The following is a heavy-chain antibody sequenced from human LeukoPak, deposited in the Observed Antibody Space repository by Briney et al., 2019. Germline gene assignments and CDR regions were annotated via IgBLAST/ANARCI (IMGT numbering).Heavy chain of an antibody. J-gene: IGHJ3*02. D-gene: IGHD3-10*01. CDR1: GGSFSGYY. Sequence: PSETLSLTCAVYGGSFSGYYWSWIRQPPGKGLEWIGEINHSGSTNYNPSLKSRVTISVDTSKNQFSLKLSSVTAADTAVYYCARQVTILSHAFDIWGQGTMVTVSS. CDR3: ARQVTILSHAFDI. CDR2: INHSGST. V-gene: IGHV4-34*01.